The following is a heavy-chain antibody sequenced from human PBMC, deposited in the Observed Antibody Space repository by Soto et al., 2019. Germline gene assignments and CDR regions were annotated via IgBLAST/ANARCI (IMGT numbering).Heavy chain of an antibody. D-gene: IGHD3-3*01. CDR2: IYSGGST. CDR3: ASYHYGNYVFWSGSSRAEMDV. Sequence: GGSLRLSCAASGFTVSSNYMSWVRQAPGKGLEWVSVIYSGGSTYYADSVKGRFTISRDNSKNTLYLQMNSLRAEDTAVYYCASYHYGNYVFWSGSSRAEMDVRGKGTTVTVSS. CDR1: GFTVSSNY. V-gene: IGHV3-66*01. J-gene: IGHJ6*04.